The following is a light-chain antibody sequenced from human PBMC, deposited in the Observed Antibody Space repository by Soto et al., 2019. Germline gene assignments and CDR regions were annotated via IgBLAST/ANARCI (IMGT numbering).Light chain of an antibody. V-gene: IGLV2-14*01. CDR2: DVS. CDR1: SSDVGGYNY. CDR3: SSYTSSSTLGYV. Sequence: QSLLTQPSSVSGSPGQSITISCPGTSSDVGGYNYVSWYQQHPGKAPKLMIYDVSNRPSGVSNRFSGSKSGNTASLTISGLQAEDEADYYCSSYTSSSTLGYVFGTGTKVTVL. J-gene: IGLJ1*01.